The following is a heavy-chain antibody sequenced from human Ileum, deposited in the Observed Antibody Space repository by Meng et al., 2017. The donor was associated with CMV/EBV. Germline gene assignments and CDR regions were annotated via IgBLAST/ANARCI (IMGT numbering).Heavy chain of an antibody. Sequence: SVKVSCKASGGTFSSYAISWVRQAPGQGLEWMGGIIPIFGTANYAQKFQGRVTITTDESTSTAYMELGSLRSEDTAVYYCARGESGSYGNDYWGQGTLVTVSS. V-gene: IGHV1-69*05. J-gene: IGHJ4*02. D-gene: IGHD1-26*01. CDR3: ARGESGSYGNDY. CDR2: IIPIFGTA. CDR1: GGTFSSYA.